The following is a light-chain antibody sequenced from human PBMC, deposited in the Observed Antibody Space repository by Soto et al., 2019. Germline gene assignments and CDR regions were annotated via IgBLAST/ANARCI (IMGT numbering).Light chain of an antibody. CDR2: GAS. J-gene: IGKJ3*01. Sequence: DIQMTQSPSSLSASVGDAVSLTCRASRSISNYLNWYQQKPGRAPKLLISGASSLQRGVPSRFSGSGSGTTFPLTIASLQSDDFAIYFCQQSYTAPYTFGPGTKVEIK. CDR1: RSISNY. V-gene: IGKV1-39*01. CDR3: QQSYTAPYT.